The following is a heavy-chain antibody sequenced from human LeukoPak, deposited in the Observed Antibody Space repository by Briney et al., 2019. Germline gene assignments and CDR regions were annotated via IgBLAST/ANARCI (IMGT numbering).Heavy chain of an antibody. CDR3: AKPYSSGWPPIDFAY. CDR2: ISGSGGST. CDR1: GFTFSSYA. J-gene: IGHJ4*02. V-gene: IGHV3-23*01. D-gene: IGHD6-19*01. Sequence: GGSLRLSCAASGFTFSSYAMRWVRQAPGKGLEWVSAISGSGGSTYYADSVKGRFTISRDNSKNTLYLQMNSLRAEDTAVYYCAKPYSSGWPPIDFAYWGQGTLVTVSS.